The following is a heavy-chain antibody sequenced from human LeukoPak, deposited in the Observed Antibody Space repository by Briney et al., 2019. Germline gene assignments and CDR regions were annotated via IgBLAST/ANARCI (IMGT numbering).Heavy chain of an antibody. V-gene: IGHV3-7*01. D-gene: IGHD3-10*01. CDR2: IKRDESEQ. CDR1: GFTFSNYW. CDR3: ALNMVGGQIFDF. J-gene: IGHJ4*02. Sequence: GGSLRLSCAASGFTFSNYWMSWVRQAPGKGLEWVADIKRDESEQHYVDSVKGRFTISRDNAKNSLYLQMNSLRAEDTAVNYCALNMVGGQIFDFWGQGTLVTVSS.